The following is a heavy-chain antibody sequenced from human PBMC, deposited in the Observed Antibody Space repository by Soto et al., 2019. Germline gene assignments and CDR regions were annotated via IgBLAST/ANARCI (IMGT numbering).Heavy chain of an antibody. Sequence: GESLKISCKGSGYSFTSHWISWVRQMSGKGLEWMGRIDPSDSDTNYSPSFQGQVTISAGKSISTAYLQWSSLRASDTAMYYCARRVGQQLITFDYWGQGTLVTVSS. D-gene: IGHD6-13*01. V-gene: IGHV5-10-1*01. CDR2: IDPSDSDT. CDR3: ARRVGQQLITFDY. CDR1: GYSFTSHW. J-gene: IGHJ4*02.